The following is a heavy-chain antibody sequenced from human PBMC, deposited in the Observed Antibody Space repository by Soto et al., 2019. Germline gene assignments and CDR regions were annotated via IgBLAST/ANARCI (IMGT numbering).Heavy chain of an antibody. CDR1: GGTISRYY. Sequence: QVQLLESGPGLVKPSETLSLTCTVSGGTISRYYWSWIRQPPGKGLEWIGYMYNTGSTVYNPSFKSRVTTSVDTSKDQFSLKLNSVTAADTAVYYCARDLWGYCGTDCYPLDVWGQGTTVTVSS. J-gene: IGHJ6*02. CDR3: ARDLWGYCGTDCYPLDV. CDR2: MYNTGST. V-gene: IGHV4-59*01. D-gene: IGHD2-21*02.